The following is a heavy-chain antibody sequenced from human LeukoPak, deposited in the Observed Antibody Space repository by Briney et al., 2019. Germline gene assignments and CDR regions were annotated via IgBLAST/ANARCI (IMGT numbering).Heavy chain of an antibody. D-gene: IGHD2-8*02. CDR3: ARDREVRRLLLGDVFDI. Sequence: GASVKVSCKASGYTFNSYGVSWVRQAPGQGLEWMGWISAYNGNTNYAQKFQGRVTMTTDTSTSTAYMEVRSLRSDDTAIYYCARDREVRRLLLGDVFDIWGQGTMVTVYS. CDR2: ISAYNGNT. CDR1: GYTFNSYG. V-gene: IGHV1-18*01. J-gene: IGHJ3*02.